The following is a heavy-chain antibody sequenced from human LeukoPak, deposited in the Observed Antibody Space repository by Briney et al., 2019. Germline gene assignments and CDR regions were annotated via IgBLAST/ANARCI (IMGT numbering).Heavy chain of an antibody. CDR1: GGSIRTGDYS. J-gene: IGHJ5*02. D-gene: IGHD2-15*01. CDR3: ASWRQGYCSGGSCYNWFDP. Sequence: SETLSLTCTVSGGSIRTGDYSWSWIRQPPGKGLEWIGYIYHSGSTYYNPSLKSRVTISVDRSKNQFSLKLSSVTAADTAVYYCASWRQGYCSGGSCYNWFDPWGQGTLVTVSS. V-gene: IGHV4-30-2*01. CDR2: IYHSGST.